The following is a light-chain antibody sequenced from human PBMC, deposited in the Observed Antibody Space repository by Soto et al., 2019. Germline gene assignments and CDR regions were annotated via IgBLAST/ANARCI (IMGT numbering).Light chain of an antibody. CDR1: QSLLHSNGYNY. J-gene: IGKJ1*01. CDR3: MQALRTWT. Sequence: DIVMTQSPLSLPVTPGEPASISCRSSQSLLHSNGYNYLDWYLQKPGQSPQLLIYLGSNRASGVPDRFSGSGSGTDCTLKISRVEAEDVGVYYCMQALRTWTFGQGTKVEIK. V-gene: IGKV2-28*01. CDR2: LGS.